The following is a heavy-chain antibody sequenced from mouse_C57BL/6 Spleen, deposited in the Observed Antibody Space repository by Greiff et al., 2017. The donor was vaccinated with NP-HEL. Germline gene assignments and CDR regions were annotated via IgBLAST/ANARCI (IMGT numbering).Heavy chain of an antibody. J-gene: IGHJ4*01. CDR3: ARRGNYYGSSYYAMDY. Sequence: QVQLQQPGAELVMPGASVKLSCKASGYTFTSYWMHWVKQRPGQGLEWIGEIDPSDSYTNYNQKFKGKSTLTVDKSSSTAYMQLSSLTSEDSAVYYCARRGNYYGSSYYAMDYWGKGTSVTVAS. CDR2: IDPSDSYT. V-gene: IGHV1-69*01. CDR1: GYTFTSYW. D-gene: IGHD1-1*01.